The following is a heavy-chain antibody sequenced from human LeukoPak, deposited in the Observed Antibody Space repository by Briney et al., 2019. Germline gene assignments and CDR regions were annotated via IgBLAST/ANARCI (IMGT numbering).Heavy chain of an antibody. J-gene: IGHJ3*02. Sequence: HPGGSLRLSCAASGFIFSSYAMSWVRQAPGKGLEWVGFIRSKAYGGTTEYAASVKGRFTISRDDSKSIAYLQMNSLKTEDTAVYYCTRDRYWGAFDIWGQGTMVTVSS. V-gene: IGHV3-49*04. CDR2: IRSKAYGGTT. CDR3: TRDRYWGAFDI. D-gene: IGHD7-27*01. CDR1: GFIFSSYA.